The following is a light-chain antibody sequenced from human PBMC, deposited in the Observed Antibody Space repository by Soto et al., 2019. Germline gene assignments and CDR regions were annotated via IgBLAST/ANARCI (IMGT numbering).Light chain of an antibody. CDR2: EVT. Sequence: QSALTQPASVSGSPGQSITISCTGTSSDVGGYNYVSWYQQHPGKAPKLIIWEVTNRPSGISHRFSGSKSGNTASLTISGLQAEDGATYYCTSYTGSSPLVVFGIGTKLTVL. J-gene: IGLJ1*01. CDR3: TSYTGSSPLVV. V-gene: IGLV2-14*01. CDR1: SSDVGGYNY.